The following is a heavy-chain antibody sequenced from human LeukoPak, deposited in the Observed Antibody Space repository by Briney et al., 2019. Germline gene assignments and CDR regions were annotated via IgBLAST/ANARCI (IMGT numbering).Heavy chain of an antibody. CDR3: VKARGYCSTSSCFLEY. V-gene: IGHV3-43*02. CDR2: ISGDGGST. D-gene: IGHD2-2*01. J-gene: IGHJ4*02. CDR1: GFTFDDYA. Sequence: GGSLRLSCAASGFTFDDYAMHWVRQAPGKGLEWVSLISGDGGSTYYADSVKGRFTISRDNSKNTVFLQMSSLSAEDSAVYYCVKARGYCSTSSCFLEYWGQGTLVTVSS.